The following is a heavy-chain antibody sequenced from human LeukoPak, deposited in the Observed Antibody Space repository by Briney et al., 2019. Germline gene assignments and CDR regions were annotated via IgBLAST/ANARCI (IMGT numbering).Heavy chain of an antibody. CDR2: IIPIFGTA. D-gene: IGHD2-2*01. CDR3: ARGRSLYCSSTSCPEAYYYYYYMDV. V-gene: IGHV1-69*13. J-gene: IGHJ6*03. Sequence: SVKVSCKASGGTFSSYAISWVRQAPGQGLEWMGGIIPIFGTANYAQKFQGRVTITADESTSTAYMELSSLRSEDTAVYYCARGRSLYCSSTSCPEAYYYYYYMDVWGKGTTVTISS. CDR1: GGTFSSYA.